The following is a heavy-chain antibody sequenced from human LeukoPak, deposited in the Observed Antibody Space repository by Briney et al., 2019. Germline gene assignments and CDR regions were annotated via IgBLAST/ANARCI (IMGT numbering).Heavy chain of an antibody. Sequence: GGSLRLSCAASGFTFTSYGMSWVRQAPGKGLEWVSVISVNGGSTYYADSVKGRFTISRDNSKNTLYLQMYSLTAEDTAVYYCAKGAVAPAMEGGQGILVTVSS. J-gene: IGHJ4*02. V-gene: IGHV3-23*01. CDR3: AKGAVAPAME. CDR2: ISVNGGST. CDR1: GFTFTSYG. D-gene: IGHD5-18*01.